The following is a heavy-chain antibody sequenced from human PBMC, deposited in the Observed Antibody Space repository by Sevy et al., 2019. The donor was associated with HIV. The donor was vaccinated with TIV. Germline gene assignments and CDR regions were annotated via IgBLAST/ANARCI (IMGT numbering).Heavy chain of an antibody. J-gene: IGHJ4*02. CDR3: VRDGGTVTTPGYFDY. CDR1: GGSISSGAYS. V-gene: IGHV4-30-2*01. Sequence: SETLSLTCTVSGGSISSGAYSWNWIRQPPGKGLEWIGYIFHTGSTYYNPSLKSRVTVSVDRSKNQYSLRVTSVPATYTAVYYCVRDGGTVTTPGYFDYWGQGTLVTVSS. D-gene: IGHD4-17*01. CDR2: IFHTGST.